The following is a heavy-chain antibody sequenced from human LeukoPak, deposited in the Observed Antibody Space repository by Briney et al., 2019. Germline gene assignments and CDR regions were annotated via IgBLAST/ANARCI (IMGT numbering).Heavy chain of an antibody. CDR2: IYPGDSDT. V-gene: IGHV5-51*01. J-gene: IGHJ4*02. D-gene: IGHD2-2*01. Sequence: GESLKISCKGSGYSFTSYWIGWVRQMPGKGLEWMGIIYPGDSDTRYSPSFQGQVTISADKSISTAYLQWSSLKASDTAMYYCAKPGYCSSTSCYGFGVDWGQGTLVTVSS. CDR3: AKPGYCSSTSCYGFGVD. CDR1: GYSFTSYW.